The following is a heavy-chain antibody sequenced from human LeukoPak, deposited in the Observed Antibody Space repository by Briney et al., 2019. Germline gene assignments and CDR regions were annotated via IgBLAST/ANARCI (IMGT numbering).Heavy chain of an antibody. D-gene: IGHD6-13*01. V-gene: IGHV4-59*01. CDR1: SGSITSYY. J-gene: IGHJ4*02. CDR2: IYYSGST. CDR3: ARGAFSSSWYRGGLDY. Sequence: SETLSLTCTVSSGSITSYYWSWIRQPPGKGLEWIGYIYYSGSTNYNPSLKSRVTISVDTSKNQFSLKLTSVTAADTAVYYCARGAFSSSWYRGGLDYWGQGTLVTVSS.